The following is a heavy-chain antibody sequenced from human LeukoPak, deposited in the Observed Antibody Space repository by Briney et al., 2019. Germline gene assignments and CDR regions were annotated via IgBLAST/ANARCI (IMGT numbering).Heavy chain of an antibody. CDR1: GFTFDDSA. V-gene: IGHV3-9*01. CDR2: ISWNSDNI. J-gene: IGHJ4*02. D-gene: IGHD3-9*01. Sequence: GGSLRLSCAASGFTFDDSAMHWVRQAPGKGLEWVSGISWNSDNIGYADSVKGRFTISRDNAKNSLYLQMNSLRAEDTALYYCAKDEDYDTLTANFDYWGQGTLVTVSS. CDR3: AKDEDYDTLTANFDY.